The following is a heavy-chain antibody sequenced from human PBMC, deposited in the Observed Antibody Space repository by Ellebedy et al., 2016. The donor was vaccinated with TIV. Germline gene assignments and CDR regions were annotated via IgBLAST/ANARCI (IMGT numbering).Heavy chain of an antibody. J-gene: IGHJ4*02. CDR3: SRDDQKDIVATNPDY. V-gene: IGHV3-21*01. D-gene: IGHD5-12*01. CDR2: ITSTTTYK. CDR1: GFTFDTYN. Sequence: PGGSLRLSCAASGFTFDTYNMNWVRQAPGKGLEWVSSITSTTTYKYYADSVKGRFTISRDNAKNSLYLQMNSLRAEDTAVYYCSRDDQKDIVATNPDYWGQGTLVTVSS.